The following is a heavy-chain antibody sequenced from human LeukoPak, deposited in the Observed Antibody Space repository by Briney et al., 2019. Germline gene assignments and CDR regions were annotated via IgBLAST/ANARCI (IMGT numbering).Heavy chain of an antibody. CDR2: ITGSGGHT. V-gene: IGHV3-23*01. Sequence: QPGGSLRLSCEASGLTFSNYAMAWVRQSPGKGLEWVSGITGSGGHTYYADSVKGRFTSSRDNSENTLYLQMSSLRAEDTAVYYCTKDLTNYHYYYIDVWGKGTTVIVSS. J-gene: IGHJ6*03. D-gene: IGHD2-8*01. CDR1: GLTFSNYA. CDR3: TKDLTNYHYYYIDV.